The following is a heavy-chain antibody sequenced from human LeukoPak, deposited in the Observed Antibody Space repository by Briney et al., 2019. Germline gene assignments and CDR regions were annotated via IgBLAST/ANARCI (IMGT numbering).Heavy chain of an antibody. D-gene: IGHD3-22*01. Sequence: SETLSLTCTVSGGSISSGGYYWSWIRQHPGKGLEWIGYIYYSGSTYYNPSLKSRVTISVDTSKNQFSPKLSSVTAADTAVYYCARRPYYYDSSGYHWGQGTLVTVSS. CDR1: GGSISSGGYY. J-gene: IGHJ4*02. V-gene: IGHV4-31*03. CDR3: ARRPYYYDSSGYH. CDR2: IYYSGST.